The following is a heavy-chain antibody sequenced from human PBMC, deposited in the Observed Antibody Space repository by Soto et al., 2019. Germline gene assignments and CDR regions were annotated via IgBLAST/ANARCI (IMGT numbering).Heavy chain of an antibody. CDR1: GFTFSSYW. Sequence: GGSLRLSCAASGFTFSSYWMSWVRQAPGKRLEWVANIKQDGSEKYYVDSVKGRFTISRDNAKNSLYPQMNSLRAEDTAVYYCAREPYYYGSGSYYNDYWGQGTLVTVSS. J-gene: IGHJ4*02. D-gene: IGHD3-10*01. CDR3: AREPYYYGSGSYYNDY. V-gene: IGHV3-7*01. CDR2: IKQDGSEK.